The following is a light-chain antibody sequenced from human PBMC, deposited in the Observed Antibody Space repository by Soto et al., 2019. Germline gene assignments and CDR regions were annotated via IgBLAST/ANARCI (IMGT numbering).Light chain of an antibody. CDR2: DVS. CDR1: SSDVGGYNY. V-gene: IGLV2-14*01. CDR3: SSYTSSSTVV. J-gene: IGLJ2*01. Sequence: QSALTQPASVSGSPGQSITISCTGTSSDVGGYNYVSWYQQHSGKAPKLMIYDVSNRPSGVSNNFSGSRSGNTASLTISGLQAEDEADYYCSSYTSSSTVVFGGGTKLTVL.